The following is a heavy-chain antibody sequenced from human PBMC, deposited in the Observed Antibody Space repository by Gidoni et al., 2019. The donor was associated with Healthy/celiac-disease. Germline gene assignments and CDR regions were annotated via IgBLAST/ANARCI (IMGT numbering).Heavy chain of an antibody. J-gene: IGHJ5*02. V-gene: IGHV4-4*07. Sequence: QVQLQASGPGLVKPSETLSLTCTVSGGSISSYYWSWIRQPAGKGLEWIGRIYTSGSTNYNPSLKSRVTMSVDTSKNQFSLKLSSVTAADTAVYYCARGGRRRDRGWFDPWGQGTLVTVSS. CDR3: ARGGRRRDRGWFDP. CDR1: GGSISSYY. CDR2: IYTSGST. D-gene: IGHD3-22*01.